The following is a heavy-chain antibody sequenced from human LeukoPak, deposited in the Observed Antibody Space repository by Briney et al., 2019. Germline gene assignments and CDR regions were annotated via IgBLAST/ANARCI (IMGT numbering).Heavy chain of an antibody. Sequence: PSQTLFLTCSVSGDSISSGPYYWSWIRQPAGKALEWIGYIYTGGDTKYSPSLRSRVTISIDKSKNEFSLRLTSVTAADTAVYFCARDADCNGGICFGTSWFDPWGQGTQVTVSP. J-gene: IGHJ5*02. CDR1: GDSISSGPYY. CDR2: IYTGGDT. D-gene: IGHD2-21*01. CDR3: ARDADCNGGICFGTSWFDP. V-gene: IGHV4-61*09.